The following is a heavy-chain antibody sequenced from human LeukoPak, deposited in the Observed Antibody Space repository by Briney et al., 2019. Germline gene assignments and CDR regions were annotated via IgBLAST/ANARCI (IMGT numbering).Heavy chain of an antibody. CDR2: IYTSGNT. V-gene: IGHV4-4*07. D-gene: IGHD6-19*01. CDR3: ARGSSSSGWEGFDY. J-gene: IGHJ4*01. Sequence: SETLSLTCSVSGGSIRTYYWSWIRQPAGKGLEWIGRIYTSGNTNYNPSLKSRLTMSIDTAANHFSLRLTSVTAADTAVYFCARGSSSSGWEGFDYWGQEPWSPSPQ. CDR1: GGSIRTYY.